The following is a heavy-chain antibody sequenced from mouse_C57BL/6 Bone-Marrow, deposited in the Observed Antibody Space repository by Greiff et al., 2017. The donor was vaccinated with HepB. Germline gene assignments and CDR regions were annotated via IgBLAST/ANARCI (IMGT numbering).Heavy chain of an antibody. Sequence: VQLKESGPGLVAPSQRLSITCTVSGFSLTSYGVDWVRQSPGKGLEWLGVIWGVGSTNYNSALKSRLSISKDNSKSQVFLKMNSLQTDDTAMYYCASVYYYGTAWFAYWGQGTLVTVSA. CDR2: IWGVGST. CDR1: GFSLTSYG. V-gene: IGHV2-6*01. J-gene: IGHJ3*01. D-gene: IGHD1-1*01. CDR3: ASVYYYGTAWFAY.